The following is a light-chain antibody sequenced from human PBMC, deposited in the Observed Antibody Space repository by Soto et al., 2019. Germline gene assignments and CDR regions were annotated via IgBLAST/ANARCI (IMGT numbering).Light chain of an antibody. CDR3: QQYNNWPPIT. J-gene: IGKJ5*01. CDR2: GAS. V-gene: IGKV3-15*01. Sequence: EIVMTQSPATLSVSAGDRATLSCRASQSVTSKLAWYQQKPGQAPRLLISGASTRATGIPARFSGSVSGTEFTLTISSLQSEDFAVYFCQQYNNWPPITFGQGTRLEIK. CDR1: QSVTSK.